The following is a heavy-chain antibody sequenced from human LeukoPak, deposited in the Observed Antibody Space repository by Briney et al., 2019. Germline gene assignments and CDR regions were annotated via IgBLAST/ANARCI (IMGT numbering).Heavy chain of an antibody. D-gene: IGHD2/OR15-2a*01. CDR1: GYTFTGYF. J-gene: IGHJ5*02. CDR2: ISAYNGNT. V-gene: IGHV1-18*04. Sequence: ASVKVSCKASGYTFTGYFIHWVRQAPGQGLEWMGWISAYNGNTNYAQKFHGRVAMTTDTSTKTAYMDLKTLRSDDTAVYYCARGTFWFDPWGQGTLVIVSS. CDR3: ARGTFWFDP.